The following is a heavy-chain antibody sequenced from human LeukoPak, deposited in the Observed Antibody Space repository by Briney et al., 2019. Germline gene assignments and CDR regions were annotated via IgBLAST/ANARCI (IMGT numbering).Heavy chain of an antibody. V-gene: IGHV4-59*01. CDR1: GGFISSYY. Sequence: SETLSLTCTVSGGFISSYYWSWIRQPPGKGLEWIGYIYYSGSTNYNPSLKSRVTISVDTSENQFSLKLSSVTAADTAVYYCARAWPMIELRDYWGQGTLVTVSS. CDR2: IYYSGST. J-gene: IGHJ4*02. D-gene: IGHD3-22*01. CDR3: ARAWPMIELRDY.